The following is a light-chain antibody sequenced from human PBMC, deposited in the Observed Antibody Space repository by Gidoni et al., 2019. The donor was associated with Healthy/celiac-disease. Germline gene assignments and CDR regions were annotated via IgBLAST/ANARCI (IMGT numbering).Light chain of an antibody. V-gene: IGKV2-28*01. CDR2: LGS. J-gene: IGKJ4*01. Sequence: SISCRSSQSLLHSNGYNYLDWYLQKPWQSPQLLIYLGSNRASGVPDRFSGSGSGTDFTLKISRVEAEDVGVYYCMQALQTPLTFGGXTKVEIK. CDR3: MQALQTPLT. CDR1: QSLLHSNGYNY.